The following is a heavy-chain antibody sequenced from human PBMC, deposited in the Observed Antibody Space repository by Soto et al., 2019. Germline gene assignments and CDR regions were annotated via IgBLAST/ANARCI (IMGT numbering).Heavy chain of an antibody. D-gene: IGHD3-10*01. CDR3: GRGASGSYRLDY. CDR1: GFTFSSYW. V-gene: IGHV3-74*01. CDR2: INSDGSST. J-gene: IGHJ4*02. Sequence: EVQLVESGGGLVQPGGSLRLSCAASGFTFSSYWMHWVRQAPGKGLVWVSRINSDGSSTNYADSVKCQFTISRDNAKNTLCLEMNSLRAEDTAVYYCGRGASGSYRLDYWGQGTLVTVSS.